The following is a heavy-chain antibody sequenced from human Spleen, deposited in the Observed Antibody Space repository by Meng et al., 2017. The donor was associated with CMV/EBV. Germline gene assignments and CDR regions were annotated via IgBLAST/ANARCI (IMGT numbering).Heavy chain of an antibody. V-gene: IGHV3-7*01. CDR1: GFTFSSYW. CDR2: IKQDGSEK. Sequence: GESLKISCAASGFTFSSYWMSWVRQAPGKGLEWVANIKQDGSEKYYVDSVKGRFTISRDNAENSLYLQMNSLRAADTAVYYCASLTNWSFDYWGLGTLVTVSS. J-gene: IGHJ4*02. CDR3: ASLTNWSFDY. D-gene: IGHD1-20*01.